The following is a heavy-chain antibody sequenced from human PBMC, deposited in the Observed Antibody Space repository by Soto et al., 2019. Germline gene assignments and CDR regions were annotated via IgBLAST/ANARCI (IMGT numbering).Heavy chain of an antibody. CDR3: AKVAVAGMYYYYGMDV. CDR1: GFTFSSYA. V-gene: IGHV3-23*01. Sequence: LRLSCAASGFTFSSYAMSWVRQAPGKGLEWVSAISGSGGSTYYADSVKGRFTISRDNSKNTLYLQMNSLRAEDTAVYYCAKVAVAGMYYYYGMDVWGQGTTVTVSS. D-gene: IGHD6-19*01. J-gene: IGHJ6*02. CDR2: ISGSGGST.